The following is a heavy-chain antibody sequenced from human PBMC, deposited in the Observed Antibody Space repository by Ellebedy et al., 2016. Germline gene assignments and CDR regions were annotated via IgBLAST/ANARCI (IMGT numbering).Heavy chain of an antibody. D-gene: IGHD6-19*01. J-gene: IGHJ4*02. Sequence: GGSLRLXCAASGFTFSSYWMSWVRQAPGKGLVWVSRINSDGSSTSYADSVKGRFTISRDNAKNSLYLQMNSLRAEDTAVYYCASHVRQWLVEGLDYWGQGTLVTVSS. CDR3: ASHVRQWLVEGLDY. CDR2: INSDGSST. CDR1: GFTFSSYW. V-gene: IGHV3-74*01.